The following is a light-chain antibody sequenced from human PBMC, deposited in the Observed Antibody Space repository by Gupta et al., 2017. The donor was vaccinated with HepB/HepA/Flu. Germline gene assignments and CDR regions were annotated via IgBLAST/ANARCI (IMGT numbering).Light chain of an antibody. CDR3: QQYGSPALYT. CDR1: QCVNSNY. CDR2: ATS. Sequence: EIVFTQSPGTLSLSPGERATLSCRASQCVNSNYLAWYQQKPGQTPRLLIYATSNRVTGISDRFSASGSGTEFTLTISRLEPEDFAVYYCQQYGSPALYTFGQGTRLDIK. J-gene: IGKJ2*01. V-gene: IGKV3-20*01.